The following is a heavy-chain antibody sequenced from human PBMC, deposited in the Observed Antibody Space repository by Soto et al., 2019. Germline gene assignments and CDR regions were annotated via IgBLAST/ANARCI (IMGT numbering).Heavy chain of an antibody. CDR3: ARGDLYVTTAFDS. CDR2: IYFTGNA. V-gene: IGHV4-31*03. D-gene: IGHD3-10*02. Sequence: QVRLQESGPGLVKPSQTLSLTCTVSGASISNGGYFWTWLRHHPGKGLDWTGYIYFTGNAHHNPSLKSRVTISVDTSKNQFSLSLNSVTSADTAVYFCARGDLYVTTAFDSWGQGTMVTVSS. J-gene: IGHJ3*01. CDR1: GASISNGGYF.